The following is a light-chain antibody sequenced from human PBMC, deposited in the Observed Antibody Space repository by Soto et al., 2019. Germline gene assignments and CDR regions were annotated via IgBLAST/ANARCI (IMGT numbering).Light chain of an antibody. Sequence: QSVLTQPASVSGSPGQSITISCTGTSSDVGNYNYVSWYQQHPGKAPKLMIYDVSNRPSGVSNRFSGSKSGNTASLTLSGLQAEDEADYYCNSYTSSSTYVFGAGTKLTVL. CDR3: NSYTSSSTYV. CDR2: DVS. CDR1: SSDVGNYNY. J-gene: IGLJ1*01. V-gene: IGLV2-14*01.